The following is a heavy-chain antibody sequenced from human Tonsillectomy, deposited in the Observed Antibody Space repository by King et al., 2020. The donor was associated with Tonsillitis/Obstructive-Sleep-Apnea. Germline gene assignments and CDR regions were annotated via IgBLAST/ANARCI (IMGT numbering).Heavy chain of an antibody. CDR2: ISAYNGNT. V-gene: IGHV1-18*04. CDR1: GYTFTTYG. Sequence: QLVQSGPEVKKPGASVTVSCRASGYTFTTYGVSWVRRAPGQGLEWMGWISAYNGNTNYAQKLQGRVTMTTDTSTSTAYLELRSPRSDDTAVYYCARDPFCGGDCYSAYYYFDLWGPGTLVTVSS. D-gene: IGHD2-21*02. J-gene: IGHJ2*01. CDR3: ARDPFCGGDCYSAYYYFDL.